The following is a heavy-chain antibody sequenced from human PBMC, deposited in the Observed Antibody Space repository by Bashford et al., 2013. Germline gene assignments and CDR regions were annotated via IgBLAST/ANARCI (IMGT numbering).Heavy chain of an antibody. CDR1: GGSFSGYY. J-gene: IGHJ4*03. V-gene: IGHV4-59*08. Sequence: SSETLSLTCAVYGGSFSGYYWSWIRQPPGKGLEWIGYIYYSGSTNYNPSLKSRVTISVDTSNNQFSLNLSSVTAPDTAIYYCARRARHYDFIDYWGREPGHRLL. CDR3: ARRARHYDFIDY. CDR2: IYYSGST. D-gene: IGHD3-3*01.